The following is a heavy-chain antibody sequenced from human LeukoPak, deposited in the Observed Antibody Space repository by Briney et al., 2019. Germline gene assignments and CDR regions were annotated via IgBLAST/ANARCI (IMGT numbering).Heavy chain of an antibody. CDR2: IIPIFGTA. V-gene: IGHV1-69*05. J-gene: IGHJ4*02. CDR1: GGTFSSYA. Sequence: SVKVSCKASGGTFSSYAISWVRQAPGQGLGWMGRIIPIFGTANYAQKFQGRVTITTDESTSTAYMELSSLRSEDTAVYYCTRVAPVTGSRYFDYWGQGALVTVSS. CDR3: TRVAPVTGSRYFDY. D-gene: IGHD6-19*01.